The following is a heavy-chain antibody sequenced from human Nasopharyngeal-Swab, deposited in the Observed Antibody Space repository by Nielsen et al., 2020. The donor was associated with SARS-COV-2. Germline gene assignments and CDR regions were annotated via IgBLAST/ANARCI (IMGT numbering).Heavy chain of an antibody. D-gene: IGHD4-17*01. CDR1: GGSFTTYS. Sequence: GSLRRSCAVYGGSFTTYSWIWIRQPPGKGLEWIGEINHIGSTNYNTYNPSLNSRVTISLATSKNQFSLTLTSVTAADTAIYFCARGRYYGDYDYWGQGALVTVSS. CDR3: ARGRYYGDYDY. CDR2: INHIGST. V-gene: IGHV4-34*01. J-gene: IGHJ4*02.